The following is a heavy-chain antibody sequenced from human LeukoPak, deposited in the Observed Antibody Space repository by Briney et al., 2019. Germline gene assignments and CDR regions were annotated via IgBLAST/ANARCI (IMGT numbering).Heavy chain of an antibody. J-gene: IGHJ3*02. CDR3: ARGGSPPEALGDTFDI. D-gene: IGHD1-26*01. CDR1: RFTFSNYW. V-gene: IGHV3-74*01. CDR2: ISGDGRIT. Sequence: PGGSLRLSCAASRFTFSNYWMHWVRQGPGKGLVWVSRISGDGRITRNADSVKGRFFISGDNAKNTLYLQMNSLRAEDTAVYYCARGGSPPEALGDTFDIWGQGTMVTVSS.